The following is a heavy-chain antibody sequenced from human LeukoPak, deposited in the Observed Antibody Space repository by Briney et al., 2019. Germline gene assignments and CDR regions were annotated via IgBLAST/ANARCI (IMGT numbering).Heavy chain of an antibody. J-gene: IGHJ4*02. V-gene: IGHV4-4*02. CDR2: MYLSGTT. D-gene: IGHD3-22*01. CDR1: GDSIDSLDL. Sequence: SETLSLTCTVSGDSIDSLDLWSWVRQPPGKGPEWIGEMYLSGTTHSNPSVKSRVTISIDKSKNQFFLNLSSVTAADTAVYYCAGLVGRYSSGLYYYYFDYWGQGTLVTVSS. CDR3: AGLVGRYSSGLYYYYFDY.